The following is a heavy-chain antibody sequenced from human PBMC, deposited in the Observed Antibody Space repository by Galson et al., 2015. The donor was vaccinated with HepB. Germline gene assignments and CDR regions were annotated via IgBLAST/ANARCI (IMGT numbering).Heavy chain of an antibody. D-gene: IGHD2-2*01. V-gene: IGHV4-39*01. CDR1: GGSIETLIYY. Sequence: ETLSLTCTVSGGSIETLIYYWGWIRQPPGKGLEWSGSIYYSGTTYYNPSLESRVTISVDTSKNEFSLRLRSVTAADTAVYYCARHESESKTYAADNWGQGTLVTVSS. CDR3: ARHESESKTYAADN. J-gene: IGHJ4*02. CDR2: IYYSGTT.